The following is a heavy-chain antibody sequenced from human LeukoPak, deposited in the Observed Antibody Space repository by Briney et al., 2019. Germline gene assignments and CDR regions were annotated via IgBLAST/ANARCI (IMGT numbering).Heavy chain of an antibody. D-gene: IGHD3-22*01. CDR2: IWYDGGNK. J-gene: IGHJ4*02. Sequence: GGSLRLSCAASGFTFSSYGMHWVRQAPGKGLEWVAVIWYDGGNKYYADSVKGRFTISRDNSKNTLYLQMNGLRAEDTAVYYCARDLHDSSGYYWGFDYWGQGTLVTVSS. CDR3: ARDLHDSSGYYWGFDY. V-gene: IGHV3-33*01. CDR1: GFTFSSYG.